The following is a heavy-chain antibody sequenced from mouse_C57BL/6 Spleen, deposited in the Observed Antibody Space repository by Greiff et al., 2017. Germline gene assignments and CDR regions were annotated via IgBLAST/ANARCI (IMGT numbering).Heavy chain of an antibody. V-gene: IGHV14-1*01. CDR3: TTYSDYPAWFAY. CDR1: GFNIKDSY. CDR2: IDPENGAT. Sequence: VQLQQSGAELVRPGASVKLSCPASGFNIKDSYMHWVKQRPEQGLEWIGRIDPENGATEYAPKFQGKSTMTADTSSNTAYLQLSSLTSEDTAVYYCTTYSDYPAWFAYWGQGTLVTVSA. D-gene: IGHD2-4*01. J-gene: IGHJ3*01.